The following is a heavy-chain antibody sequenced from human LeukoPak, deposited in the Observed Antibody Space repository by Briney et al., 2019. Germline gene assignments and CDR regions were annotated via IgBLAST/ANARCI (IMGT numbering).Heavy chain of an antibody. Sequence: GGSLRLSCAASEFTFSTYWMHWVRQAPGKGLVWVSWITGDGSSTRYADSVKGRFTISRDNAKSTLYLQVNSLRAEDTAVYYCARSNWPYYFDYWGQGTLVTVSS. J-gene: IGHJ4*02. V-gene: IGHV3-74*01. D-gene: IGHD1-1*01. CDR2: ITGDGSST. CDR1: EFTFSTYW. CDR3: ARSNWPYYFDY.